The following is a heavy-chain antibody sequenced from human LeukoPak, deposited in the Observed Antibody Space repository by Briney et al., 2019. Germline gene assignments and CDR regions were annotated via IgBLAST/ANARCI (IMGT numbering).Heavy chain of an antibody. J-gene: IGHJ4*02. D-gene: IGHD2-15*01. CDR2: IYHSGST. CDR3: ARRSEFDNTHYHYFDY. V-gene: IGHV4-39*01. CDR1: GGSIDSRSYY. Sequence: PSETLSLTCTVSGGSIDSRSYYWDWIRQAPGKGLEWIGRIYHSGSTEYNPSLKSRVAIFVDTSKNQFSLILHSVAAADTAVYYCARRSEFDNTHYHYFDYWGQGALVTVS.